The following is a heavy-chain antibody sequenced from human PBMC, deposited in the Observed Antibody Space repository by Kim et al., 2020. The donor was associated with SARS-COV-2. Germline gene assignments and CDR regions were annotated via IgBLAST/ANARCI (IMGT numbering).Heavy chain of an antibody. CDR1: GFTFSSYG. V-gene: IGHV3-30*18. Sequence: GGSLRLSCAASGFTFSSYGMHWVRQAPGKGLEWVAVISYDGSNKYYADSVKGRFTISRDNSKNTLYLQMNSLRAEDTAVYYCAKADQYSSSSGGYDYWGQGTLVTVSS. D-gene: IGHD6-6*01. CDR2: ISYDGSNK. CDR3: AKADQYSSSSGGYDY. J-gene: IGHJ4*02.